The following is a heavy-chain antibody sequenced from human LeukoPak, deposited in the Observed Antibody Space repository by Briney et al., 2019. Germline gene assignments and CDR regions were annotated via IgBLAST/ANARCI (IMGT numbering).Heavy chain of an antibody. J-gene: IGHJ6*03. V-gene: IGHV3-48*03. D-gene: IGHD6-19*01. CDR2: ISSSGSNK. Sequence: GGSLRLSCAASGFTFSSYEMNWVRQAPGKGLEWVSYISSSGSNKYYADSVKGRFTISRDNAKNSLYLQMNSLRAEDTAVYYCARVGWLVLKSDYSYYMDVWGKGTTVTISS. CDR3: ARVGWLVLKSDYSYYMDV. CDR1: GFTFSSYE.